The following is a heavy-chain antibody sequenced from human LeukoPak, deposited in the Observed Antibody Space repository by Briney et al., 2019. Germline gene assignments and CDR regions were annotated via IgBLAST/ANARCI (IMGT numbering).Heavy chain of an antibody. V-gene: IGHV1-2*02. CDR2: INPNSGGT. J-gene: IGHJ5*02. CDR3: ARYDSTVNWFDP. D-gene: IGHD3-22*01. Sequence: ASVKVSCKASGYTFTGYYIHWVRQAPGQGLEWMRWINPNSGGTNYAQRFQGRVTVTRDTSISTAYMELSRLRSDDTAFYYCARYDSTVNWFDPWGQGTLVTVSS. CDR1: GYTFTGYY.